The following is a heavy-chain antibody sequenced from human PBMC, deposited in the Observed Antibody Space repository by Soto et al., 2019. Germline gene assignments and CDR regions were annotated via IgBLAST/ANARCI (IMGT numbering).Heavy chain of an antibody. Sequence: SETLSLTCTVSGGSISGYYWTWTRQPPGKGLEWIGYIYYAGTTTYNPSLKNRVTISLDTPKNQFSLKMDSVTAADTAVYYCTRLGGYYQALDSWGQGVLVTVLL. J-gene: IGHJ4*02. CDR1: GGSISGYY. CDR3: TRLGGYYQALDS. D-gene: IGHD3-22*01. V-gene: IGHV4-59*08. CDR2: IYYAGTT.